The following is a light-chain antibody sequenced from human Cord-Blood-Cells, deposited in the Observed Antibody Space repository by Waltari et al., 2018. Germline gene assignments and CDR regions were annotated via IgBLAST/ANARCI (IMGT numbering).Light chain of an antibody. CDR1: QSVLYSSNNKNY. J-gene: IGKJ1*01. CDR3: QQYYSTPWT. CDR2: WAS. V-gene: IGKV4-1*01. Sequence: DIVMTQSPDSLAVSLGERATINCKSSQSVLYSSNNKNYLAWYQQKPGQPPKLLIYWASTRESGVPDLFSGSGSRTDFTLSIIILQAEDVAVYYCQQYYSTPWTFGQGTKVEIK.